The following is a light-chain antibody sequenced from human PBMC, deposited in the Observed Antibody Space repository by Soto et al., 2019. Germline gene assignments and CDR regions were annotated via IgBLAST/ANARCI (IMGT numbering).Light chain of an antibody. Sequence: QSVLTQSPSVSATPGQTVTISCSGGSSKIGNNPVSWYQQLPGAAPTLLIYTNSQRPLGVPVLFSGSKSGTSASLTISGLQSEDEADYYWATWDDSLYVFGIGTKLNVL. CDR2: TNS. V-gene: IGLV1-44*01. CDR3: ATWDDSLYV. J-gene: IGLJ1*01. CDR1: SSKIGNNP.